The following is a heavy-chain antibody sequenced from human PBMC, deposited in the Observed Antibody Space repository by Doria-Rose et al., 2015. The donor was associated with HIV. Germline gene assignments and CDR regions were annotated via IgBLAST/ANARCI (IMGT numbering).Heavy chain of an antibody. D-gene: IGHD6-13*01. CDR2: IFSDDER. J-gene: IGHJ4*02. CDR3: ARIKSSRWYHKYYFDF. V-gene: IGHV2-26*01. Sequence: QITLKESGPVLVKPTETLTLTCTASGVSLSSPGMGVSWIRQPPGKALERLANIFSDDERSYKTSLKSRLTISRGTSKSQVVLTMTDMDPVDTATYYCARIKSSRWYHKYYFDFWGQGTLVIVSA. CDR1: GVSLSSPGMG.